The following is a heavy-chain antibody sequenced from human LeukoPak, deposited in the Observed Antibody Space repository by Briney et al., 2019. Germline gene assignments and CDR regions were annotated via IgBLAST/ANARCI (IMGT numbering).Heavy chain of an antibody. J-gene: IGHJ4*02. Sequence: PSETLSLTCTVSGGSITTYYWSWIRQPPGKGLEWIGYIHYSRSTMYNPSLKSRVTISIDTSKNQFSLKLSSVTAADTAVYYCARELLWFGELFGSLDYWGQGTLVTVSS. CDR1: GGSITTYY. D-gene: IGHD3-10*01. CDR2: IHYSRST. CDR3: ARELLWFGELFGSLDY. V-gene: IGHV4-59*12.